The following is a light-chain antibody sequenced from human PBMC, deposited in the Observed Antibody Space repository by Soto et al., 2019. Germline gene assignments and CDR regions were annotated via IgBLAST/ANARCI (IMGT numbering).Light chain of an antibody. CDR2: LGS. V-gene: IGKV2-28*01. CDR3: MQTLQTPT. Sequence: DIVMTQSPPSLPVTPGEPASISCRSSQSLLHSNGYNYLDWYLQKPGQSPQLLIYLGSNRASGVPDRFSGSGLGTDFTLKISRVEAEDVGVYYCMQTLQTPTFGQGTKVDI. J-gene: IGKJ1*01. CDR1: QSLLHSNGYNY.